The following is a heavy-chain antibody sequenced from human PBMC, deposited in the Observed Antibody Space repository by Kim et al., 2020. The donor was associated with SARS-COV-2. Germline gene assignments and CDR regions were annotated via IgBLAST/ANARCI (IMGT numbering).Heavy chain of an antibody. CDR2: IVVGSGNT. V-gene: IGHV1-58*01. Sequence: SVKVSCKASGFTFTSSAVQWVRQARGQRLEWIGWIVVGSGNTNYAQKFQERVTITRDMSTSTAYMELSSLRSEDTAVYYCAATRLGYCSSTSCRTFDYWGQGTLVTVSS. J-gene: IGHJ4*02. D-gene: IGHD2-2*01. CDR3: AATRLGYCSSTSCRTFDY. CDR1: GFTFTSSA.